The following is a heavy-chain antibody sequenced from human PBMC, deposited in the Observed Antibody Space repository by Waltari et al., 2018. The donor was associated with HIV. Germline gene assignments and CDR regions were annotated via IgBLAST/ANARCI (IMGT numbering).Heavy chain of an antibody. D-gene: IGHD3-3*01. CDR2: IKQDGSEK. CDR1: GFTFSSYW. Sequence: EVQLVESGGGLVQPGGSLRLSCAASGFTFSSYWMSWVRQAPGKGLEGVANIKQDGSEKYYVDSVKGRFTISRDNAKNSLYLQMNSLRAEDTAVYYCAREGDFWRYGMDVWGQGTTVTVSS. J-gene: IGHJ6*02. CDR3: AREGDFWRYGMDV. V-gene: IGHV3-7*01.